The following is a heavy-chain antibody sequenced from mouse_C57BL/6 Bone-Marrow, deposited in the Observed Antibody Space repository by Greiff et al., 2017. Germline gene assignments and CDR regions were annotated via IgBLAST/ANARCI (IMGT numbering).Heavy chain of an antibody. CDR3: ARVRDYDYEAWFAY. CDR2: ISDGGSYT. CDR1: GFTFSSYA. D-gene: IGHD2-4*01. J-gene: IGHJ3*01. Sequence: EVMLVESGGGLVKPGGSLKLSCAASGFTFSSYAMSWVRQTPEKRLEWVATISDGGSYTYYPDNVKGRFTISRDNAKNNLYLQMSHLKSEDTAMYYCARVRDYDYEAWFAYWGQGTLVTVSA. V-gene: IGHV5-4*03.